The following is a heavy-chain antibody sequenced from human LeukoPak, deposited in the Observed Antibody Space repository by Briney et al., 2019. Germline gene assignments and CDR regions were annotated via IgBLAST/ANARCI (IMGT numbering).Heavy chain of an antibody. CDR2: ISHTEGT. CDR1: GVSINDYY. CDR3: ARSPLGKQQLFLFDY. V-gene: IGHV4-34*01. Sequence: PSETLSLTCGVFGVSINDYYWSWIRQSPGRGLEWIGEISHTEGTRYNPSLESRVTMSVGTSENQLSLKLIFVTAADTAVYYCARSPLGKQQLFLFDYWGQGTLVTVSS. D-gene: IGHD6-13*01. J-gene: IGHJ4*02.